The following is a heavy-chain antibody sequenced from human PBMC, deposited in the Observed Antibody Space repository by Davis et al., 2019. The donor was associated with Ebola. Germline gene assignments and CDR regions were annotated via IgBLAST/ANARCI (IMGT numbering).Heavy chain of an antibody. D-gene: IGHD5-18*01. CDR1: GFTFSSYA. CDR3: AKGGNSYGFNWIDP. CDR2: LSGSGYNL. V-gene: IGHV3-23*01. J-gene: IGHJ5*02. Sequence: PGGSLRLSCAASGFTFSSYAMSWVRQAPGRWLEWASALSGSGYNLYYADSVKGRFTISRDNSKNSLFLQMNSLRAEDTAVYDCAKGGNSYGFNWIDPWGQGTLVTVSS.